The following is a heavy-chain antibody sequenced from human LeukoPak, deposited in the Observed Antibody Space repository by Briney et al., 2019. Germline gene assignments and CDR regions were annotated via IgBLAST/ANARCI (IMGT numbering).Heavy chain of an antibody. V-gene: IGHV3-21*01. J-gene: IGHJ4*02. CDR1: GFTFSSYS. CDR2: ISSSSSYI. CDR3: ARKSGGSYSDDY. Sequence: GGSLRPSCAASGFTFSSYSMNWVRQAPGKGLEWVSSISSSSSYIYYADSVKGRFTISRDNAKNSLYLQMNSLRAEDTAVYYCARKSGGSYSDDYWGQGTLVTVSS. D-gene: IGHD1-26*01.